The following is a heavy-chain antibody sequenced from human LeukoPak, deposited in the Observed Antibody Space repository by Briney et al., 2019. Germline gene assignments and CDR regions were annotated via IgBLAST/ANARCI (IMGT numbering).Heavy chain of an antibody. J-gene: IGHJ4*02. CDR1: GYRFTSYW. D-gene: IGHD3-10*01. Sequence: GESRKISCKGSGYRFTSYWIAWVRQMPGKGLEWMGIIYPGDSDTRYSPSFQGQVSISADKSITTAYLQWSSLKASDTAMYYCATLLWFGEGGYFDKWGQGTLVPLFS. CDR3: ATLLWFGEGGYFDK. CDR2: IYPGDSDT. V-gene: IGHV5-51*01.